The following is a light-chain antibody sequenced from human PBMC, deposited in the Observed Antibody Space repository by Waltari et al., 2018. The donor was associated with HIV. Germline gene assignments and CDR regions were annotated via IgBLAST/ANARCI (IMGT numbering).Light chain of an antibody. CDR1: SSNIGSNC. J-gene: IGLJ2*01. V-gene: IGLV1-47*01. CDR3: VTWNDSL. CDR2: RNN. Sequence: QSVLTQPPSASGTPGQRVTISCSGSSSNIGSNCVYWNHHLPGTAPKLLVYRNNQRPSGVPDRLSGSKSGTSASLAISGLRSEDEADYYCVTWNDSLVGGGTKLTVL.